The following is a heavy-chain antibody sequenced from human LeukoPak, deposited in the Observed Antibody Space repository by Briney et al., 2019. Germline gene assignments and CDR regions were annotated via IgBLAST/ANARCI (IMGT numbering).Heavy chain of an antibody. V-gene: IGHV3-9*01. Sequence: GRSLRLSCAASGFTFDDYAMHWVRQAPGKGLEWVSGISWNSGSIGYADSVKGRFTISRDNAKNSLYLQMNSLRAEDTALYYCARDEGSSWQRFDPWGQGTLVTVSS. CDR2: ISWNSGSI. D-gene: IGHD6-13*01. CDR1: GFTFDDYA. CDR3: ARDEGSSWQRFDP. J-gene: IGHJ5*02.